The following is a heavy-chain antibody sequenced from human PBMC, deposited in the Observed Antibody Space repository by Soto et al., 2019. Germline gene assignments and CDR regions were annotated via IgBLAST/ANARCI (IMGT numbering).Heavy chain of an antibody. D-gene: IGHD6-19*01. V-gene: IGHV4-31*03. CDR2: IYYSGSA. J-gene: IGHJ5*02. Sequence: SETLSLSCTVSGGSISSGGYYWSWIRQHPGKGLEWIGYIYYSGSAYYNPSLKSRVTISVDTSKNQFSLRLSSVTAADTAVYYCARDGGGWYQRLSPCFAPWAEGPLVTLPS. CDR3: ARDGGGWYQRLSPCFAP. CDR1: GGSISSGGYY.